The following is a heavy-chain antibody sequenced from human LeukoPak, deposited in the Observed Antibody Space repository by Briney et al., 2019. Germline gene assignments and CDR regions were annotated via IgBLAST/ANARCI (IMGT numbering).Heavy chain of an antibody. CDR1: GFVVSGNY. V-gene: IGHV3-53*01. D-gene: IGHD1-26*01. CDR3: AREIVGDDY. J-gene: IGHJ4*02. Sequence: GGSLRLSCAASGFVVSGNYMSWVRQAPGKGLEWVSVIYSGGNTYYADSVKGRFTISRDNAKNSLYLQMNSLRAEDTAVCYCAREIVGDDYWGQGTLVTVSS. CDR2: IYSGGNT.